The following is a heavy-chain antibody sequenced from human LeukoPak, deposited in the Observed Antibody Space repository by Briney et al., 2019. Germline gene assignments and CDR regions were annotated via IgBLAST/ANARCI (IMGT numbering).Heavy chain of an antibody. CDR3: VKGGRYSGSSADY. D-gene: IGHD6-6*01. J-gene: IGHJ4*02. V-gene: IGHV3-64D*09. CDR1: GFTFSSYA. Sequence: GGSLRLSCSTSGFTFSSYAMHWVRQAPGKGLQYVSAISTDGSHTYYADSVKGRFTISRDNSKNTLYLQMSSLRAEDTAVYYCVKGGRYSGSSADYWGQGTLVTVSS. CDR2: ISTDGSHT.